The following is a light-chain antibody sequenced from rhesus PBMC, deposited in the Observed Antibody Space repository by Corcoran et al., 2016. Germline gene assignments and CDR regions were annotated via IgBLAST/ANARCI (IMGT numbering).Light chain of an antibody. CDR3: QHHYRAPYS. V-gene: IGKV1-25*01. Sequence: IQMTQSPSSLSASVGDRVTITCRASQGITNDLAWYQQKPGETPKVLIYEASSLASGIPSRFSGSGSGTDVTLSISSLQPEDFATYYCQHHYRAPYSFGQGTKVEIK. CDR2: EAS. CDR1: QGITND. J-gene: IGKJ2*01.